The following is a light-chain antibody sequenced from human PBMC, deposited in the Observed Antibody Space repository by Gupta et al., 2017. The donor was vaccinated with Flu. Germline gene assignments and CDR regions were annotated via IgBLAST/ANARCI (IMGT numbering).Light chain of an antibody. CDR1: QSVSSN. J-gene: IGKJ1*01. V-gene: IGKV3-15*01. CDR2: GAS. Sequence: EIVMTQSPATLSVSPAERATLSCRASQSVSSNLAWYQQKPGQAPRLLIYGASTRATGIPARFSGSGSGAEFTLTISSRQSEDFAVYYCRQYNNWPPWTFGQGTKVEIK. CDR3: RQYNNWPPWT.